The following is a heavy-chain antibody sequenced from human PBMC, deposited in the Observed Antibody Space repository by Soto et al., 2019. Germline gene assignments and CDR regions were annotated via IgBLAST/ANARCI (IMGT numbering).Heavy chain of an antibody. Sequence: QVQLVQSGAEVKKPGSSVKVSCKASGGTFSSYAISWVRQAPGQGLEWMGGIIPIFGTANYAQKFQGRVTITADDSTSTAYLGLSSVRSEDTAVYYCARHVPAAGYYYGMDVWGQGTTVPVSS. D-gene: IGHD2-2*01. CDR3: ARHVPAAGYYYGMDV. V-gene: IGHV1-69*12. CDR2: IIPIFGTA. J-gene: IGHJ6*02. CDR1: GGTFSSYA.